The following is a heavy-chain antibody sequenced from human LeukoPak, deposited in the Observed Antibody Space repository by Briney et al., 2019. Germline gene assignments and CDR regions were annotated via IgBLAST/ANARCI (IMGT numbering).Heavy chain of an antibody. Sequence: ASVKVSCKASGGTFSSYAISWVRQAPGQGLEWMGGIIPIFGTANYAQKFQGRVTITADESTSTAYMELSSLRSEDTAVYYCARERLSSSGWAFDYWGQGTLVTVSS. CDR1: GGTFSSYA. CDR2: IIPIFGTA. J-gene: IGHJ4*02. V-gene: IGHV1-69*13. CDR3: ARERLSSSGWAFDY. D-gene: IGHD6-19*01.